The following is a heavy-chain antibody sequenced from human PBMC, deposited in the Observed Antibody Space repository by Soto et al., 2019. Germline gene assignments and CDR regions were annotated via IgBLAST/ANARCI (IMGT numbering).Heavy chain of an antibody. CDR2: LYYSGYT. CDR3: ESSGYGMDV. V-gene: IGHV4-61*03. CDR1: GGSVSTSSNY. Sequence: AETLSLTCTVSGGSVSTSSNYWSWILQPPGLGLEWMGYLYYSGYTSYNPSLKSRVTISLDTSKNHFSLKLSSVTAADTAVYYSESSGYGMDVWGQGTTVTVSS. J-gene: IGHJ6*02.